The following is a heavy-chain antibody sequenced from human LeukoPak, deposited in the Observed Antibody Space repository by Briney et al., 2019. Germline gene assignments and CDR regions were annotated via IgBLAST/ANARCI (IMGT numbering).Heavy chain of an antibody. CDR1: GYSFTSYW. D-gene: IGHD6-19*01. CDR2: IYPGDSDT. V-gene: IGHV5-51*01. CDR3: ARLPKRSGWYGDYYYGMDV. Sequence: GESLKISCKGSGYSFTSYWIGWVRQMPGKGLEWMGIIYPGDSDTRYSPSFQGQVTISADKSISTAYLQWSSLKASDTAMYYCARLPKRSGWYGDYYYGMDVWGQGTTVTVSS. J-gene: IGHJ6*02.